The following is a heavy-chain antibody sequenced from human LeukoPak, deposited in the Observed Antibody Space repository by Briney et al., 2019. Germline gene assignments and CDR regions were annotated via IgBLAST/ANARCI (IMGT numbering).Heavy chain of an antibody. V-gene: IGHV3-23*01. D-gene: IGHD1-26*01. J-gene: IGHJ4*02. CDR3: AKGGKWDVTPFDY. CDR1: GFTFTSYS. Sequence: GGSLRLSCAASGFTFTSYSMNWVRQAPGKGLEWASTISGGGGSTYYADSVKGRFTIFRDNSKNTLYLQVNSLRAEDTAVYYCAKGGKWDVTPFDYWGQGTLVTVSS. CDR2: ISGGGGST.